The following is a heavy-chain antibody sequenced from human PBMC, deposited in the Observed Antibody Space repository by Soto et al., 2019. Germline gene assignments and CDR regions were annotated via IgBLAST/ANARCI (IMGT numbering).Heavy chain of an antibody. J-gene: IGHJ4*02. D-gene: IGHD3-22*01. CDR3: ARDRVYYYDNSGYYNFDY. CDR2: VSYDGSKQ. Sequence: QVQLVESGGGVVQPGRSLRVSCAASGFTFSNYAMHWVRQAPGKGLEWVAVVSYDGSKQFYADSVEGRFTISRYSSKSTLYLHMDNLRDDDTAVYYCARDRVYYYDNSGYYNFDYWGQGTLVTVSS. CDR1: GFTFSNYA. V-gene: IGHV3-30-3*01.